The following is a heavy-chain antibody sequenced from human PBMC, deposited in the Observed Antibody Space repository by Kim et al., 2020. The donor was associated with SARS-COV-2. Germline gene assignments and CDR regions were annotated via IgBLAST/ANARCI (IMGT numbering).Heavy chain of an antibody. J-gene: IGHJ4*02. CDR1: GFTFSSYG. V-gene: IGHV3-33*01. D-gene: IGHD6-19*01. CDR3: ARDSGYSSGWAQGGFDY. CDR2: IWYDGSNK. Sequence: GGSLRLSCAASGFTFSSYGIHWVRQAPGKGLEWVAVIWYDGSNKYYADSVKGRFTISRDNSKNTLYLQMNSLRVDDTAVYYCARDSGYSSGWAQGGFDYWGQGTLVTVSS.